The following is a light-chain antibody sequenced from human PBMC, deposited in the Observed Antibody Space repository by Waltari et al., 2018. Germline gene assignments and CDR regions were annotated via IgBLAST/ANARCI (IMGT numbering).Light chain of an antibody. J-gene: IGKJ1*01. CDR1: QYISTY. CDR3: QQSYDTPRT. V-gene: IGKV1-39*01. Sequence: DFQMTQSPSSLSASVGDGVTITCRASQYISTYLNWYQQKPGKGPKLLIYAASTLQSGAPSRFSGSGSGTDFTFTISSLQLEDFATYYCQQSYDTPRTFGQGTKVEVK. CDR2: AAS.